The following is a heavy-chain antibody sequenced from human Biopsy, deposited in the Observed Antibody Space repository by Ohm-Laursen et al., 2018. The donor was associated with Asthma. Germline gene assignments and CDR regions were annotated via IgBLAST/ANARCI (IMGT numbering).Heavy chain of an antibody. CDR3: GRHNDY. CDR2: IDWEDDT. J-gene: IGHJ4*02. Sequence: TQTLTLTCSCSGFSVSTRGMSVSWIRQPPGKALEWLARIDWEDDTFYSTPLRTRLTISKDTSKNQVVLTMTNMDPVDTAIYLCGRHNDYWGQGILVTVSS. CDR1: GFSVSTRGMS. D-gene: IGHD1-1*01. V-gene: IGHV2-70*04.